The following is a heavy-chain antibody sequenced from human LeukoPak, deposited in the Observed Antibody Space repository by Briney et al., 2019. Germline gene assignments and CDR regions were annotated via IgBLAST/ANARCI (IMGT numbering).Heavy chain of an antibody. Sequence: GESLKISCKGSGYSFTSYWIGWVRQMPGKGLEWMVIIYPGDSDIRYSPSFQGQVTISADKSISTAYLQWSSLKASDTAMYYCARHGPGITMVRGVHWYFDLWGRGTLVTVSS. D-gene: IGHD3-10*01. J-gene: IGHJ2*01. CDR2: IYPGDSDI. V-gene: IGHV5-51*01. CDR3: ARHGPGITMVRGVHWYFDL. CDR1: GYSFTSYW.